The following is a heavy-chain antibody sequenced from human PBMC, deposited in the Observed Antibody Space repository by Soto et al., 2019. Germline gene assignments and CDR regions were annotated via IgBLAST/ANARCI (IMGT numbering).Heavy chain of an antibody. D-gene: IGHD7-27*01. J-gene: IGHJ4*02. Sequence: PSQTLSLTCSSSGDSVSSDTAAWNCIIHSPSRGLEWLGRTFYRSKWYYDYAVSVKSRITIYPDTSKNQFSLQLNSVTPEDTAVYYCARDNLGRAPPFDFWGQGTLVTVS. CDR3: ARDNLGRAPPFDF. CDR2: TFYRSKWYY. V-gene: IGHV6-1*01. CDR1: GDSVSSDTAA.